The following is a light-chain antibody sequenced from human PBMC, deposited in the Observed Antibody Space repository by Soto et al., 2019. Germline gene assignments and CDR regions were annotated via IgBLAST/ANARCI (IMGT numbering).Light chain of an antibody. CDR3: QHYGSSPRT. V-gene: IGKV3-20*01. CDR1: QTVSSSH. Sequence: EIVLTQSPGTLSLSPGERATLSCRASQTVSSSHLAWYQQKPGQAPKLLIYGASSRATGIPDRFSGSGSGTDFTLTISRLEPEDFAVYYCQHYGSSPRTFGGGTKVEIK. CDR2: GAS. J-gene: IGKJ4*01.